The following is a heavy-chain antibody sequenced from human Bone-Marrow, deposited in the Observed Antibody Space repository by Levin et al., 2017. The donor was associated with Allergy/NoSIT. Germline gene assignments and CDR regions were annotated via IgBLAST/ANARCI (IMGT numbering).Heavy chain of an antibody. Sequence: KVSCRGSGYSFPSYWIGWVRQMPGNGLEWVGIIWPGDSDTRYSPSFQGQVTISVDKSISTAYLQWNSLKASDSSMYYCARLGVAVAYFDYWGQGTLVTVSS. D-gene: IGHD6-19*01. CDR3: ARLGVAVAYFDY. CDR1: GYSFPSYW. CDR2: IWPGDSDT. V-gene: IGHV5-51*01. J-gene: IGHJ4*02.